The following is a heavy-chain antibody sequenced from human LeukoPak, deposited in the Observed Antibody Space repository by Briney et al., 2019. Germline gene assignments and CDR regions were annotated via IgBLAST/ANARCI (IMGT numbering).Heavy chain of an antibody. Sequence: GGSLRLSCAASGFRFSSYTINWVRQSPGKGLEWVSSISSSSSYIYYTDSVKGRFTISRDNAKNSLYPQMNSLRAEDTAVYYCARDSGEYCSGGSCSNFDYWGQGTLVTVSS. CDR3: ARDSGEYCSGGSCSNFDY. J-gene: IGHJ4*02. CDR2: ISSSSSYI. V-gene: IGHV3-21*01. D-gene: IGHD2-15*01. CDR1: GFRFSSYT.